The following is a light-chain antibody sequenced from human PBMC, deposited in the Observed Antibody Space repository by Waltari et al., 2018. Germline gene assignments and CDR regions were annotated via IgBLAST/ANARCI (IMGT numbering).Light chain of an antibody. CDR3: QQLNSFPRT. Sequence: DIQLTQSPSFLSASVGDRVTITCRASQGISSYLAWYQQKPGKAPKLLIYAASTLQSGVPSRFCGSGSGTEFTLTISSLQPEDFATYYCQQLNSFPRTFGQGTRLEIK. CDR2: AAS. V-gene: IGKV1-9*01. CDR1: QGISSY. J-gene: IGKJ5*01.